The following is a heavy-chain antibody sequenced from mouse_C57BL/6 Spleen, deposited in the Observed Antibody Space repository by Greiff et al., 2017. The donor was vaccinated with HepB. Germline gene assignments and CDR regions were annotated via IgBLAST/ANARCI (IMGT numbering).Heavy chain of an antibody. CDR3: ARSGDDDPHATP. J-gene: IGHJ2*01. V-gene: IGHV1-53*01. CDR2: INPSNGGT. D-gene: IGHD2-3*01. Sequence: QVQLKQSGTELVKPGASVKLSCKASGYTFTSYWMHWVKQRPGQGLEWIGNINPSNGGTNYNEKFKSKATLTVDKSSSTAYMQLSSLTSEDSAVYYCARSGDDDPHATPWGQGTTLTVSS. CDR1: GYTFTSYW.